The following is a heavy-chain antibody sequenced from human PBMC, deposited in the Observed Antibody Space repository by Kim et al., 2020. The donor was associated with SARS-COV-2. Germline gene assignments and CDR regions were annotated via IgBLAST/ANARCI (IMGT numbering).Heavy chain of an antibody. Sequence: YADSVDGRLIITRDNNRNSLILQMNSLRNEDTAVYYCARGIIHDVWSPFDYWGQGSLVTVST. V-gene: IGHV3-48*02. CDR3: ARGIIHDVWSPFDY. J-gene: IGHJ4*02. D-gene: IGHD3-3*01.